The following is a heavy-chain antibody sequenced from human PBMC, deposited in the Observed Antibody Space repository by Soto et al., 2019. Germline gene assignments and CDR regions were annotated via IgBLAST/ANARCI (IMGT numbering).Heavy chain of an antibody. CDR1: GYTFTSYS. V-gene: IGHV1-46*04. Sequence: QVHLVQSGTEVKKPGASVTVSCRASGYTFTSYSLHWVRQAPGKGLEWMGLINPRGGRTTYAQKLQGRITITRDTSTSTVYMEVNSLRPEDTAVYYCARETTVADTYYFFYGLDVWGQGTRVNVSS. CDR3: ARETTVADTYYFFYGLDV. CDR2: INPRGGRT. J-gene: IGHJ6*02. D-gene: IGHD4-17*01.